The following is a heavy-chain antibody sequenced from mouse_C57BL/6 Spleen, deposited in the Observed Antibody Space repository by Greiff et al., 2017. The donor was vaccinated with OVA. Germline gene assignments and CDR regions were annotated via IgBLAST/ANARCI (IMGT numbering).Heavy chain of an antibody. CDR1: GYTFTSYW. CDR3: ASRVSSGISSLYVDV. CDR2: IDPADGYT. Sequence: QVQLQQPGAELVKPGASVKMSCKASGYTFTSYWMKWVKQRPGQGLEWIGEIDPADGYTNYNQKFKGKATLNVDPSSSTAYMQLSSLTSADSAVSYYASRVSSGISSLYVDVWRTGTTVTVSS. V-gene: IGHV1-50*01. D-gene: IGHD1-1*01. J-gene: IGHJ1*03.